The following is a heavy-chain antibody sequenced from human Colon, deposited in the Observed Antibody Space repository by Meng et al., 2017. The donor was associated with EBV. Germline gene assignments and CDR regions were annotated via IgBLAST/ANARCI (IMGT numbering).Heavy chain of an antibody. Sequence: PQLQGPGHGLVEPSEPLSCTCTCSGGSISSSHYYWGWVRQPPGKGLQWIGTIYHSGSTSYNPSLQSRVTMFVDTSKNQFSLMVTSVTATDTAVYYCARRRGGSGRDCWGQGTLVTVSS. CDR3: ARRRGGSGRDC. CDR1: GGSISSSHYY. CDR2: IYHSGST. D-gene: IGHD3-10*01. V-gene: IGHV4-39*01. J-gene: IGHJ4*02.